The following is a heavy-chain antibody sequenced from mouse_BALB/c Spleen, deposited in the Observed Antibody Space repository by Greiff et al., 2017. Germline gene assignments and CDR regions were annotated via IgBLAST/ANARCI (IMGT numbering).Heavy chain of an antibody. D-gene: IGHD2-4*01. V-gene: IGHV7-3*02. CDR1: GFTFTDYY. Sequence: EVKLMESGGGLVQPGGSLRLSCATSGFTFTDYYMSWVRQPPGKALEWLGFIRNKANGYTTEYSASVKGRFTISRDNSQSILYLQMNTLRAEDSATYYCARGGIYYDYDGYAMDYWGQGTSVTVSS. CDR3: ARGGIYYDYDGYAMDY. J-gene: IGHJ4*01. CDR2: IRNKANGYTT.